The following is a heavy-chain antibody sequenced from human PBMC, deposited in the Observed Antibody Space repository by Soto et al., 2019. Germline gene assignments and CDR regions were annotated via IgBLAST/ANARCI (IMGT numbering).Heavy chain of an antibody. CDR2: IPGGGGTT. Sequence: VQLLESGGGLVQPGGSLRLSCAASGFTFSDFGISWVRQAPGKGLEWVSAIPGGGGTTYYSNSVKGRFAISRDNSKNTLFLQMNSLRAEDTAIYFCAREAPRSGYAFGDFDYWGQGILVTVSS. J-gene: IGHJ4*02. V-gene: IGHV3-23*01. D-gene: IGHD5-12*01. CDR1: GFTFSDFG. CDR3: AREAPRSGYAFGDFDY.